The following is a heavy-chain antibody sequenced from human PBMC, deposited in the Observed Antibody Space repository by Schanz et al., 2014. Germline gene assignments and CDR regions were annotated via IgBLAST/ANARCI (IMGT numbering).Heavy chain of an antibody. V-gene: IGHV3-21*04. CDR1: GFIFSAYT. Sequence: EVQLVESGGGLVKPGESLRLSCAASGFIFSAYTMNWVRQAPGKGLEWVSSISSGGRNSSYADSLKGRFSISRDNGETSVYLQINSLRVEDTAIYCCARLLARYQYYGVDVWGQGTTVIVSS. D-gene: IGHD3-10*01. CDR2: ISSGGRNS. J-gene: IGHJ6*02. CDR3: ARLLARYQYYGVDV.